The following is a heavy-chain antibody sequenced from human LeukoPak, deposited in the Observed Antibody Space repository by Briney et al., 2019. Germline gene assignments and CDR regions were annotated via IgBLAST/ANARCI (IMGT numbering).Heavy chain of an antibody. CDR1: GFTFVGNA. D-gene: IGHD3-10*01. Sequence: GGSLRLSCAASGFTFVGNAVTWVRQAPGKGLEWVSTISGSGDTYYADSVKGRFTISRDDSKSSLSLQMNSLRAEDTALYYCAKKYYYGSGSYIFYFDYWGQGTPVTVSS. CDR2: ISGSGDT. J-gene: IGHJ4*02. CDR3: AKKYYYGSGSYIFYFDY. V-gene: IGHV3-23*01.